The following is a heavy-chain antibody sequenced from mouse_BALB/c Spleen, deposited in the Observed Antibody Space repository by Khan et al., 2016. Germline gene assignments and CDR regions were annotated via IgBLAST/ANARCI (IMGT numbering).Heavy chain of an antibody. D-gene: IGHD2-4*01. J-gene: IGHJ4*01. CDR2: ITYSGST. Sequence: VQLKQSGPGLVKPSQSLSLTCTVTGYSITNDYAWNWIRQFPGNKLEWMGYITYSGSTSYNPSLKSRFSITRDTSKNQFFLQLNSVTSEDTATYYCARGDYDGTYYGMDFWGQGTSVTVSS. CDR3: ARGDYDGTYYGMDF. CDR1: GYSITNDYA. V-gene: IGHV3-2*02.